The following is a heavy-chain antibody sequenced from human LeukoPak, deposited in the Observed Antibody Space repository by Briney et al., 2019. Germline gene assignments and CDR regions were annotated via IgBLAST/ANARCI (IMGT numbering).Heavy chain of an antibody. CDR1: GFTFSSYW. J-gene: IGHJ4*02. CDR2: IKQDGSGK. D-gene: IGHD3-3*01. V-gene: IGHV3-7*01. CDR3: ARDLRFYDY. Sequence: GGSLRLSCAASGFTFSSYWMSRVRRAPGKGLEWVANIKQDGSGKYYVDSVKGRFTISRDNAKSSLYLQMNSLRAEDTAVYYCARDLRFYDYWGQGTLVTVSS.